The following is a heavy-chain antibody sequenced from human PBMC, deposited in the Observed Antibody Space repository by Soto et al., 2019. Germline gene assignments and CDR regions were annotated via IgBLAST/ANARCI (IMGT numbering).Heavy chain of an antibody. CDR1: GGSISSYY. CDR3: AREGTRGSYYFDY. CDR2: IYYSGST. V-gene: IGHV4-59*01. Sequence: QVQLQESGPGLVKPSETLSLTCNVSGGSISSYYWSWIRQPPGKVLEWIGYIYYSGSTNYNPSLKRRVTISVDTSKHQFSLKLSSVTAADTAVYYCAREGTRGSYYFDYWGQGTLVTVSS. J-gene: IGHJ4*02. D-gene: IGHD1-26*01.